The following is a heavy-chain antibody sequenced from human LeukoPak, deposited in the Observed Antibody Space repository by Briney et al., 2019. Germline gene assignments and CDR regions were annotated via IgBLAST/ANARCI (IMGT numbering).Heavy chain of an antibody. J-gene: IGHJ4*02. CDR1: GYSFTSYW. CDR3: ARHVWDGYKSEFDY. V-gene: IGHV5-51*01. Sequence: GESLKISCKGSGYSFTSYWIGWVRQIPGKGLEWMRIIFPGDSDTRYSPSLQGQLTIRADPSISPAYLQWSSLKASDTAMYYCARHVWDGYKSEFDYWGQGPLVTVSS. D-gene: IGHD5-24*01. CDR2: IFPGDSDT.